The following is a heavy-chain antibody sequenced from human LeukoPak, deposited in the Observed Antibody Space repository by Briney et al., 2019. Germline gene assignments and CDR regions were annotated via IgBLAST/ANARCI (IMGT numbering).Heavy chain of an antibody. V-gene: IGHV3-21*01. D-gene: IGHD6-13*01. CDR3: ARGTTEIDQLGY. J-gene: IGHJ4*02. CDR2: ISSRSSNI. Sequence: GGSLRLSCAASGFTFSSYCMNWVRRAPGEGLGWVSSISSRSSNIYYADSVKGRFTISRDNAKNLLYLQMNSLRAEDTAVYYCARGTTEIDQLGYWGQGTLVTVSS. CDR1: GFTFSSYC.